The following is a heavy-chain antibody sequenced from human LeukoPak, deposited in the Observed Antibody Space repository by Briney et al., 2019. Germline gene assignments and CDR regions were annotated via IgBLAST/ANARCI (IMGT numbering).Heavy chain of an antibody. CDR1: GYSFTSYW. V-gene: IGHV5-51*01. Sequence: VESLKLSCKGSGYSFTSYWIGWVRQMPGKGLEWMGIIYPGDSGTRYSPSFQGQVTISADKSISTAYLQWSSLKASDTAMYYCARHLTYASAWYCPDYWGQGTLVTVSS. CDR3: ARHLTYASAWYCPDY. D-gene: IGHD6-19*01. CDR2: IYPGDSGT. J-gene: IGHJ4*02.